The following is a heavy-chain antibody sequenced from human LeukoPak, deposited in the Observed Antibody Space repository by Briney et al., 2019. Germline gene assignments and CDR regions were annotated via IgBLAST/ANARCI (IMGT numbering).Heavy chain of an antibody. V-gene: IGHV1-18*01. CDR2: SSAYNSNT. Sequence: ASVKLSFKASGYTFTSYGISWVRHAPRQGLEWIGWSSAYNSNTNYAQKLQGRVTMTTDTSTSTAYMELRSLRSDDTAVYYCARSITIFGVAIGFDYWGQGTLVTVSS. CDR1: GYTFTSYG. D-gene: IGHD3-3*01. J-gene: IGHJ4*02. CDR3: ARSITIFGVAIGFDY.